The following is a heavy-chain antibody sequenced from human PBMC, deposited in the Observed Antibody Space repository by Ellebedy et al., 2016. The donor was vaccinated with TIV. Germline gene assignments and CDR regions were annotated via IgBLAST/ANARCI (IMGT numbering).Heavy chain of an antibody. CDR3: TKDSGFVAAAGTGF. V-gene: IGHV3-23*01. Sequence: GESLKISCAASGFTFSSYAMSWVRQAPGKGLELVSGISGFEQTTHYAESVEGRFAISRDNSKNTLYLQMNSLRVEDTAVYYCTKDSGFVAAAGTGFWGQGTLVTVSS. CDR2: ISGFEQTT. CDR1: GFTFSSYA. D-gene: IGHD6-13*01. J-gene: IGHJ4*02.